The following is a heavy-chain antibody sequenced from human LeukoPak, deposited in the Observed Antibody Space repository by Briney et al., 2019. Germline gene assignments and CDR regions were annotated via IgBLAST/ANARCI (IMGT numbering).Heavy chain of an antibody. CDR2: ISYDGSNK. Sequence: GGSLRLSCAASGFTFSSYAMHWVRQAPGKGLEWVAVISYDGSNKYYADSVKGRFTISRDNSKNTLYLQMNSLRAEDTAVYYCARDRRVTPSGGHDFDYWGQGTLVTVSS. CDR1: GFTFSSYA. CDR3: ARDRRVTPSGGHDFDY. V-gene: IGHV3-30-3*01. J-gene: IGHJ4*02. D-gene: IGHD4-23*01.